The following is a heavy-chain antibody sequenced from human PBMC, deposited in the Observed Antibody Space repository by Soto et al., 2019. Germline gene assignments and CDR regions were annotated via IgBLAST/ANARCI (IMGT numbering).Heavy chain of an antibody. J-gene: IGHJ6*02. V-gene: IGHV5-51*01. Sequence: GESLKISCKGSGYRFTSHWIGWVRQMPGKGLEWMGIIYPGDSDTRYSPSFQGQVTISADKSISTAYLQWSSLKASDTAVYYWTKYRFCSCLDKLLGGYYYYGMDVWGQGTTVTVSS. CDR1: GYRFTSHW. CDR2: IYPGDSDT. D-gene: IGHD3-3*01. CDR3: TKYRFCSCLDKLLGGYYYYGMDV.